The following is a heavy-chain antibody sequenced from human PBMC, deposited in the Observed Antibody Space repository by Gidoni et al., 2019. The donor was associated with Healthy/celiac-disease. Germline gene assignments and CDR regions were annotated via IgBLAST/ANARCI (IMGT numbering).Heavy chain of an antibody. CDR3: AKGVSGPYYYYGMDV. V-gene: IGHV3-23*01. Sequence: TFSSYAMSWVRQAPGKGLEWVSAISGSGGSTYYADSVKGRFTISRDNSKNTLYLQMNSLRAEDTAVYYCAKGVSGPYYYYGMDVWGQGTTVTVSS. CDR2: ISGSGGST. J-gene: IGHJ6*02. CDR1: TFSSYA. D-gene: IGHD6-25*01.